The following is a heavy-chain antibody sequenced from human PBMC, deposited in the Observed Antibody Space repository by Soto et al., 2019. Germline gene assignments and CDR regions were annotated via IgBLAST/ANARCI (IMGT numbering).Heavy chain of an antibody. CDR2: IYHSGTT. CDR3: ASTASVGNYPF. V-gene: IGHV4-38-2*01. CDR1: GDSISSGYY. Sequence: PSETLSLTCAVSGDSISSGYYWAWIRQPPGKGLEWIGSIYHSGTTYYNPSLESRVTISVETSKNQFSLKLSSVTAADSAVYYCASTASVGNYPFCGQGTRVTVSS. D-gene: IGHD2-15*01. J-gene: IGHJ4*02.